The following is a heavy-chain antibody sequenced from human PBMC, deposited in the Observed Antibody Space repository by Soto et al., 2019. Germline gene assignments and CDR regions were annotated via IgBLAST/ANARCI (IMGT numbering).Heavy chain of an antibody. CDR1: GYFFSSQW. V-gene: IGHV5-51*01. CDR2: IHPGDSDT. J-gene: IGHJ4*02. CDR3: ASPGQNRDRPLAF. D-gene: IGHD1-1*01. Sequence: PGESLKISCKGSGYFFSSQWIAWVRLMPGKGLEWMGIIHPGDSDTRYSPSFQGQVTISVDGSINTAYLQSRSLEASDTAVYYCASPGQNRDRPLAFWGQGTKVTFXS.